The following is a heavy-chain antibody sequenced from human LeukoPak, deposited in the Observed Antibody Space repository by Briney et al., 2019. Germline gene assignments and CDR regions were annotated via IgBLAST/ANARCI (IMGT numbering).Heavy chain of an antibody. D-gene: IGHD6-13*01. J-gene: IGHJ4*02. CDR3: ARGSWAADGQLYFDY. CDR1: GFTFSSHG. V-gene: IGHV3-23*01. CDR2: VTGSGGTT. Sequence: PGGSLRLSCAASGFTFSSHGMNWVRQAPGKGLEWVSGVTGSGGTTYYADSVKGRFTISRDNAKNSLYLQMNSLRAEDTALYYCARGSWAADGQLYFDYWGQGTLVTVSS.